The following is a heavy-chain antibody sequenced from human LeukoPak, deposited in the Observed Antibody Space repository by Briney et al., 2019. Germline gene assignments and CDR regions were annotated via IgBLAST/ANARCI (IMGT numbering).Heavy chain of an antibody. CDR1: GFTFSSYA. CDR2: ISGSGGST. J-gene: IGHJ4*02. V-gene: IGHV3-23*01. D-gene: IGHD3-10*01. CDR3: AKDPGSLWFGELLYFDY. Sequence: QPGGSLRLSCAASGFTFSSYAMSWVRQAPGKGLEWVSAISGSGGSTYYADSVKGRFTISRDNPKNTLYLQMNSLRAEDTAVYYCAKDPGSLWFGELLYFDYWGQGTLVTVSS.